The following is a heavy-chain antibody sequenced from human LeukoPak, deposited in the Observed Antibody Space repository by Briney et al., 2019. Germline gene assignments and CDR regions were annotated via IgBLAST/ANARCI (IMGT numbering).Heavy chain of an antibody. CDR2: ISGSAGTI. CDR1: GFTFSDFY. D-gene: IGHD3-9*01. Sequence: GGSLRLSCAASGFTFSDFYMTWIRQAPGKGLEWASYISGSAGTIYYADSVKGRFTISRDNAENSLYLQMNSLRAEDTAMYYCARGGYILTTNWFDPWGQGTLVTVSS. V-gene: IGHV3-11*01. J-gene: IGHJ5*02. CDR3: ARGGYILTTNWFDP.